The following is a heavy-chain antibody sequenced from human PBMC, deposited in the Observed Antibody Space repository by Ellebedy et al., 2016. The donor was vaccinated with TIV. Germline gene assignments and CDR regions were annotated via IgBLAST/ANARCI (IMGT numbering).Heavy chain of an antibody. CDR2: IGTAGDP. CDR3: ARGGTTVAGYYYYGMDV. V-gene: IGHV3-13*05. J-gene: IGHJ6*02. Sequence: GGSLRLSCAASGFTFNSYDMHWVRQATGKGLEWVSAIGTAGDPYYPGSVKGRFTISRENAKNSLYLQMNSLRAGDTAVYYCARGGTTVAGYYYYGMDVWGQGTTVTVSS. D-gene: IGHD4-17*01. CDR1: GFTFNSYD.